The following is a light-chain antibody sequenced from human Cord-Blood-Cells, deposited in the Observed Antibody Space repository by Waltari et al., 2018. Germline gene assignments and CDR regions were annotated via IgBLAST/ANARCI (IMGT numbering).Light chain of an antibody. V-gene: IGLV2-23*01. J-gene: IGLJ1*01. CDR3: CSYAGSSYV. CDR1: SSDVGSYNL. Sequence: QSALTQPASVSGSPGQSLTISCTATSSDVGSYNLVSWYQQHPGKAPKRMIYEGSKRPSGVSNRFSGSKSGNTASLTISGLQAEDEADYYCCSYAGSSYVFGTGTKVTVL. CDR2: EGS.